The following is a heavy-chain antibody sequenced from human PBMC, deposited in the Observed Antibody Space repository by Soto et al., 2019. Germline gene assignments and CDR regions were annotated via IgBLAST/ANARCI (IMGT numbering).Heavy chain of an antibody. Sequence: SETLSLTCTVCGGSISSSSYYWGWIRQPPGKGLEWIGSISYSVSTYYNPSLKSRVTISVDTSKNQFSLKLSSVTAEDTAVYYCARAYCGGGSCWAWSNWFDAWGQGTLVTVSS. CDR3: ARAYCGGGSCWAWSNWFDA. V-gene: IGHV4-39*01. CDR1: GGSISSSSYY. CDR2: ISYSVST. D-gene: IGHD2-15*01. J-gene: IGHJ5*02.